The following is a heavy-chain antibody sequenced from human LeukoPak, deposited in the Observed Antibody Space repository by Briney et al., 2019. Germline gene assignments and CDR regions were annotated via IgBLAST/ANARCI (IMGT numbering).Heavy chain of an antibody. CDR2: INSDGSST. CDR3: ARINYYDSSGFDY. V-gene: IGHV3-74*01. D-gene: IGHD3-22*01. CDR1: GFTFSSYW. Sequence: GGSLRLSCAASGFTFSSYWMHWVRQAPGKGLVWVSRINSDGSSTSYADSVKGRFTISRDNAKNTLYLQMNSQRAEDTAVYYCARINYYDSSGFDYWGQGTLVTVSS. J-gene: IGHJ4*02.